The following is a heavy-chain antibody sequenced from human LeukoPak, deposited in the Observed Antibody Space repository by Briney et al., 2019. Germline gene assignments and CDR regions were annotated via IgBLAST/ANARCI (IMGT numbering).Heavy chain of an antibody. Sequence: SQTLSLTCTVSGGSISSGSYYWSWIRQPAGKGLEWIGRIYTSGSTNYNPSLKSRVTMAVDTSKNQFSLNLTSVTAADAAVYYCARATIQSSPITSRGQGTLVTVSS. V-gene: IGHV4-61*02. D-gene: IGHD3-10*01. CDR2: IYTSGST. J-gene: IGHJ4*02. CDR1: GGSISSGSYY. CDR3: ARATIQSSPITS.